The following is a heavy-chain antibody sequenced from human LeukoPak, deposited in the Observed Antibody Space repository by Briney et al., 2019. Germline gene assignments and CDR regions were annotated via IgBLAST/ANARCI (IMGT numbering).Heavy chain of an antibody. CDR1: GGSISSYH. Sequence: SETLSLTCTVSGGSISSYHWSWIRQPAGKGLEWIGRIYTTGSTNYNPSLKSRVTMSVDTSKNQFSLKLSSVTAADTAVYYCARDPARLEYFDYWGQGTLVTVSS. CDR2: IYTTGST. CDR3: ARDPARLEYFDY. J-gene: IGHJ4*02. D-gene: IGHD6-6*01. V-gene: IGHV4-4*07.